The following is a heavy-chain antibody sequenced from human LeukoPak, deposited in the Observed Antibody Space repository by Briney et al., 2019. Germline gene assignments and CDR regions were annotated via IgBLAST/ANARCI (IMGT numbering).Heavy chain of an antibody. V-gene: IGHV4-59*08. CDR3: ARHEIVVVPAAIGWFDP. CDR1: GGSISSYY. D-gene: IGHD2-2*01. Sequence: SETLSLTCTVSGGSISSYYWSWIRQLPGKGLEWIGYIYYSGSTNYNPSLKSRVTISVDTSKNQFSLKLSSVTAADTAVYYCARHEIVVVPAAIGWFDPWGQGTLVTVSS. J-gene: IGHJ5*02. CDR2: IYYSGST.